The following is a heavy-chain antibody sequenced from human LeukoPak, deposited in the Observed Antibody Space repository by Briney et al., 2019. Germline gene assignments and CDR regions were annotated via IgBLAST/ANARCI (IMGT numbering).Heavy chain of an antibody. Sequence: GGSLRLSCAASGFTFSSYAVSWVRQAPGTGLAWVSAISDSGGSTQYADSVKGRFIISRDNSKNTLYLQMNSLRVEDTAVYYCAKGSSNWRDYYYFDYWGQGTLVTVSS. CDR3: AKGSSNWRDYYYFDY. V-gene: IGHV3-23*01. CDR1: GFTFSSYA. CDR2: ISDSGGST. J-gene: IGHJ4*02. D-gene: IGHD6-13*01.